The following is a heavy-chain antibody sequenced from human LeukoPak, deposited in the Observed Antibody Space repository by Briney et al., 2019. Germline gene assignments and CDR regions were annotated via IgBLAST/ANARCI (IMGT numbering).Heavy chain of an antibody. CDR3: ESLMRGWSGGVSGWFDP. V-gene: IGHV4-59*01. D-gene: IGHD3-10*01. CDR2: IYYSGST. CDR1: GGSISSYY. J-gene: IGHJ5*02. Sequence: SETLSLTCTVSGGSISSYYWSWIRQPPGKGLEWIGYIYYSGSTNYNPSLKSRVTISVDTSKNQFSLKLSSVTAADTAVYYCESLMRGWSGGVSGWFDPWGQGTLVTVSS.